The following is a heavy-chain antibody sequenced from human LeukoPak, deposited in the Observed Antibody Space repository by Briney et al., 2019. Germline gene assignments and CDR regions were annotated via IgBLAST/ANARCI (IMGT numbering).Heavy chain of an antibody. Sequence: PSETLSLTCAVYGGSFSGYYWSWIRQPPGKGLEWIGEINHSGSTNYNPSLKSRVTISVDTSKNQFSLKLSSVTAADTAVYYCARVFGSSSWSGRFDYWGQGTLVTVSS. V-gene: IGHV4-34*01. J-gene: IGHJ4*02. CDR2: INHSGST. CDR3: ARVFGSSSWSGRFDY. D-gene: IGHD6-13*01. CDR1: GGSFSGYY.